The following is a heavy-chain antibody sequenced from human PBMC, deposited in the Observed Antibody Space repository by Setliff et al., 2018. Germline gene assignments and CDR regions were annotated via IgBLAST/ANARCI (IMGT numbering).Heavy chain of an antibody. CDR1: GFTFSSYS. Sequence: GSLRLSCAASGFTFSSYSMNWVRQAPGKGLEWVSYISSSSSTIYYADSVKGRFTISRDNAKNSLYLQMNSLRAEDTAVYYCARDKEGSGSYPPYFDYWGQGTLVTVSS. D-gene: IGHD3-10*01. CDR3: ARDKEGSGSYPPYFDY. J-gene: IGHJ4*02. V-gene: IGHV3-48*01. CDR2: ISSSSSTI.